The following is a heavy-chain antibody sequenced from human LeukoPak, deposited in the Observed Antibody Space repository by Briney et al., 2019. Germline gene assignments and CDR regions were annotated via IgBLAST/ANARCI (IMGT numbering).Heavy chain of an antibody. CDR1: GYTFTSYG. Sequence: GASVKVSCKASGYTFTSYGISWVRQAPGQGLEWMGWISAYNGNTNYAQKLQGRVTMTTDTSTSTAYMELRSLRSDDTAVYYCARGNYDILTGYHPVDYWGQGTLVTVSS. CDR2: ISAYNGNT. CDR3: ARGNYDILTGYHPVDY. D-gene: IGHD3-9*01. V-gene: IGHV1-18*01. J-gene: IGHJ4*02.